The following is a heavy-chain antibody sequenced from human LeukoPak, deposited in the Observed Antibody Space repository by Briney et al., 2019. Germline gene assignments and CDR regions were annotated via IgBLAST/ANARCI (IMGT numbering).Heavy chain of an antibody. CDR2: ITPNGGT. V-gene: IGHV1-2*02. CDR3: ARDRYGDGFAHFDY. D-gene: IGHD5-24*01. J-gene: IGHJ4*02. Sequence: SVKVSCKASGYTFTGYYLHWVRQAPGQGLDWMGWITPNGGTNYPQKFQGRVAINRDTSITTAYIELSRLTSDDTAVYYCARDRYGDGFAHFDYWGQGALVTVSS. CDR1: GYTFTGYY.